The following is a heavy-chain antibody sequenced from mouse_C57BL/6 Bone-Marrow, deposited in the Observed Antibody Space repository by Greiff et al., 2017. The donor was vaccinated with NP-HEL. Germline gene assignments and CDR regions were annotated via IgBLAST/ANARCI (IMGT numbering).Heavy chain of an antibody. CDR1: GYTFTSYW. CDR2: IYPGSGST. CDR3: ARYGNYWFAY. V-gene: IGHV1-55*01. D-gene: IGHD2-1*01. Sequence: VQLQQPGAELVKPGASVKMSCKASGYTFTSYWITWVKQRPGQGLEWIGDIYPGSGSTNYNEKFKSKATLTVDTSSSTDYMQLSSLTSENSAVYSCARYGNYWFAYWGQGTLVTVSA. J-gene: IGHJ3*01.